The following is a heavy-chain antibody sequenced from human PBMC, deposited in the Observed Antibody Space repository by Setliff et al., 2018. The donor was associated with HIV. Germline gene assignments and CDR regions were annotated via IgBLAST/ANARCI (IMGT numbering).Heavy chain of an antibody. CDR1: GYTLTELS. J-gene: IGHJ4*02. Sequence: ASVKVSCKVSGYTLTELSMHWVRQAPGKGLEWMGGFDPEDGETIYAQKFQGRVTMTEDTSTDTAYMELSSLRSEDTAGYYRATGGGRLFDSWGQGTLVTVSS. CDR2: FDPEDGET. V-gene: IGHV1-24*01. D-gene: IGHD3-10*01. CDR3: ATGGGRLFDS.